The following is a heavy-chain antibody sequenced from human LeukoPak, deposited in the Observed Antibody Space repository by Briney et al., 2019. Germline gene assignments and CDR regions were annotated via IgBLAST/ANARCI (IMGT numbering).Heavy chain of an antibody. Sequence: SETLSLTCAVYGGSFNGYYWGWIRQPPGKGLEWIGSIYYSGSTYYNPSLKSRVTISVDTSKNQFSLKLSSVTAADTAVYYCARDSGQYYDYVWGSYRYTPFGYWGQGTLVTVSS. D-gene: IGHD3-16*02. CDR3: ARDSGQYYDYVWGSYRYTPFGY. CDR1: GGSFNGYY. V-gene: IGHV4-34*01. J-gene: IGHJ4*02. CDR2: IYYSGST.